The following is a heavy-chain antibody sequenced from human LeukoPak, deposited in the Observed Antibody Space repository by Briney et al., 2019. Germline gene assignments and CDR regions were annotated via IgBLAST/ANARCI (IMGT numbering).Heavy chain of an antibody. CDR3: ARHGFGLTKIDY. Sequence: SETLSLTCTVSGGSISSYYWSWIRQPPGKGLEWIGYIYFSGSTNYNPSLKSRVTISVDTSKNQVSPKLNSVTAADTAVYYCARHGFGLTKIDYWGQGALVTVSS. CDR1: GGSISSYY. J-gene: IGHJ4*02. CDR2: IYFSGST. D-gene: IGHD3-10*01. V-gene: IGHV4-59*08.